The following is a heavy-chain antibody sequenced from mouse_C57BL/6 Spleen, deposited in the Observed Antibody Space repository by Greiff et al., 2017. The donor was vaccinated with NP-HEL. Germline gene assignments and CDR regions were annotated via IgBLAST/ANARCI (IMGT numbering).Heavy chain of an antibody. CDR1: GFTFSSYA. Sequence: EVKLEESGGGLVKPGGSLKLSCAASGFTFSSYAMSWVRQTPEKRLEWVATISDGGSYTYYPDNVKGRFTISRDNAKNNLYLQMSHLKSEDTAMYYCARGMITTDGYYAIDYWGQGTSVTVSS. V-gene: IGHV5-4*03. CDR3: ARGMITTDGYYAIDY. CDR2: ISDGGSYT. D-gene: IGHD2-4*01. J-gene: IGHJ4*01.